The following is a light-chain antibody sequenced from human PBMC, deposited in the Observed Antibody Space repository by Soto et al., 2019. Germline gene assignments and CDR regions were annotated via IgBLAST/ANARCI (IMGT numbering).Light chain of an antibody. CDR3: QQRSNWP. Sequence: EIVMTQSPATLSVSPGERATLSCRASQSVSSYLAWYQQKPGQAPRLLIYDASSRAAGVPARFSGSGSGTDFTLTISSLEPEDFAVYYCQQRSNWPVGPGTKVDI. V-gene: IGKV3-11*01. J-gene: IGKJ3*01. CDR1: QSVSSY. CDR2: DAS.